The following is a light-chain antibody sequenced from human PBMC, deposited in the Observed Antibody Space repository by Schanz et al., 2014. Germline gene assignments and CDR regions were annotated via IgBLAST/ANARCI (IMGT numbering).Light chain of an antibody. CDR3: QQSYSTPLT. Sequence: DIQMTQSPSSLSASVGDRVSITCRASQAISIYLAWYQQKPGKVPKLLIYSASTLQSGVPSRFSGSGSGTDFTLTISSLQPEDVATYYCQQSYSTPLTFGGGTKVEIK. CDR1: QAISIY. V-gene: IGKV1-27*01. CDR2: SAS. J-gene: IGKJ4*01.